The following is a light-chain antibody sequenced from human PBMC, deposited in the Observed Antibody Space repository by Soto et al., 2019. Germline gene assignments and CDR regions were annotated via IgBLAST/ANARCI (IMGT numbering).Light chain of an antibody. CDR3: QQLDSYPLT. Sequence: DIQLTQSPSFLSASVGDRVTVTRRASQGIRSALAWYQQKPGKAPKLLIYGASTLQTGVPSRFSGSGSGTEFTLTIISLQPEDLATYYCQQLDSYPLTFGGGTKVQIK. J-gene: IGKJ4*01. CDR2: GAS. V-gene: IGKV1-9*01. CDR1: QGIRSA.